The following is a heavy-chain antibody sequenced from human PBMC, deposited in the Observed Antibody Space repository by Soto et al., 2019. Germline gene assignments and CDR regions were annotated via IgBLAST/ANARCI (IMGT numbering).Heavy chain of an antibody. V-gene: IGHV3-23*01. D-gene: IGHD3-10*01. J-gene: IGHJ3*02. CDR2: MSGSGGST. CDR3: AKNFGSGSYYNGDAFDI. Sequence: EVQLLESGGGLVQPGGSLRLSCAASGFTFSSYAMSWVRQAPGKGLEWVSAMSGSGGSTFYADSVKGRFTISRDNSKNTQYLQMNSLRAEDTDVYYCAKNFGSGSYYNGDAFDIWGQGTMVTVSS. CDR1: GFTFSSYA.